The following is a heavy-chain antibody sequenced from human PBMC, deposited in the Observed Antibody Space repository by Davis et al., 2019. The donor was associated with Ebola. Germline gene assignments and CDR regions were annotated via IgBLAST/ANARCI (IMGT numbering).Heavy chain of an antibody. CDR3: TSTDFDY. Sequence: GESLKISCAASGFTLSSYAMHWVRQAPGKGLEWVSSIGANSNYIYYTDSVKGRFSISRDNAKNSLYLQMDSLRAEDTAVYYCTSTDFDYWGQGARVTVSS. V-gene: IGHV3-21*01. CDR1: GFTLSSYA. J-gene: IGHJ4*02. CDR2: IGANSNYI.